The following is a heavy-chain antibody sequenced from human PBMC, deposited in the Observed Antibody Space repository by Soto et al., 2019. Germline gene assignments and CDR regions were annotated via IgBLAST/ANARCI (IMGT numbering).Heavy chain of an antibody. Sequence: QVQLVQSGAETKNPGASGKVSCKASGSSFRGYDIQGVRQAPGQGSEWLGWIYPNTETTDSSKKFQGRVTMTSDMSTRTVYMELRDLRSDDTAVYYCVSLQTSGWPGVHWGQGTLVTVSS. CDR1: GSSFRGYD. J-gene: IGHJ4*02. CDR2: IYPNTETT. V-gene: IGHV1-2*02. D-gene: IGHD6-25*01. CDR3: VSLQTSGWPGVH.